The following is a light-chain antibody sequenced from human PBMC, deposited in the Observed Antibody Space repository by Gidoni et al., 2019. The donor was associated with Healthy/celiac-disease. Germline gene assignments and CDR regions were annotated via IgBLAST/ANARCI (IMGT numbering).Light chain of an antibody. Sequence: QSASPQPASVSGSPGHSITISCTGTSRDVGGYNYVSWYQHPPGKPPKLTIYEVSHRPSGVTNRFSGSKSGNTASLTISGLQAEDEADYYCSSYTSSLGRVFGGGTKLTVL. V-gene: IGLV2-14*01. CDR2: EVS. CDR1: SRDVGGYNY. CDR3: SSYTSSLGRV. J-gene: IGLJ2*01.